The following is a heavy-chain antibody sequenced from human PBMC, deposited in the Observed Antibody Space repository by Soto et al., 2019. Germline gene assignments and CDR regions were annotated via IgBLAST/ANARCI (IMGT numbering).Heavy chain of an antibody. Sequence: QVQLVESGGGVVQPGRSLRLSCAASGFTFSSYGMHWVRQAPGKGLEWVAVISDDGSNKYYADSVKGRFTISRDKSKNTMYLQMNTLRAEDTDVYCCAKDGATLDSDYYDLWSGYSYYFDYWGQGTLVTVSS. J-gene: IGHJ4*02. CDR3: AKDGATLDSDYYDLWSGYSYYFDY. CDR2: ISDDGSNK. D-gene: IGHD3-3*01. CDR1: GFTFSSYG. V-gene: IGHV3-30*18.